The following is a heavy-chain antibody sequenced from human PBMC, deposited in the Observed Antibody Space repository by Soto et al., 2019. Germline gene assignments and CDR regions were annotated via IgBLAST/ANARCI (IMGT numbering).Heavy chain of an antibody. CDR1: GYNFNNYW. CDR3: ARIPFAATGFYFDY. D-gene: IGHD6-13*01. V-gene: IGHV5-51*01. CDR2: IYPDDSDT. Sequence: PGESLKISCKASGYNFNNYWIGWVRQMPEKGLEWMGFIYPDDSDTKYSPYFQGQVTISVDKSITTASLQWSSLKASDTATYYCARIPFAATGFYFDYWAQGTLVTVSS. J-gene: IGHJ4*02.